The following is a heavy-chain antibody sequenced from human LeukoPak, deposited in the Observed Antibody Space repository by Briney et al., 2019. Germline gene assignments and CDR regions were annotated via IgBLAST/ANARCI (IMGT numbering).Heavy chain of an antibody. D-gene: IGHD2-2*01. J-gene: IGHJ5*02. Sequence: SVKVSCKASGGTLSSYAISWVRQAPGQGLEWMGGIIPIFGTANYAQKFQGRVTITAGESTSTAYMELSSLRSEDTAVYYCAREHCSSTSCYDRFDPWGQGTLVTVSS. CDR1: GGTLSSYA. CDR2: IIPIFGTA. V-gene: IGHV1-69*13. CDR3: AREHCSSTSCYDRFDP.